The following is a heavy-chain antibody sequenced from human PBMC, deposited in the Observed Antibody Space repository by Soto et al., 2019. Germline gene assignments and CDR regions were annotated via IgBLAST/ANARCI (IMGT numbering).Heavy chain of an antibody. J-gene: IGHJ6*04. D-gene: IGHD5-12*01. Sequence: QVQLVQSGAEVKKPGSSVKVSCKASGGTFSSYAISWVRQAPGQGLEWMGGIIPIFGTANYAQKFQGRVTITADESTSTAYRELSSLRLEDTAVYYCATPPMATITYFYGMDGLGEVTTVTVSS. CDR1: GGTFSSYA. CDR2: IIPIFGTA. CDR3: ATPPMATITYFYGMDG. V-gene: IGHV1-69*12.